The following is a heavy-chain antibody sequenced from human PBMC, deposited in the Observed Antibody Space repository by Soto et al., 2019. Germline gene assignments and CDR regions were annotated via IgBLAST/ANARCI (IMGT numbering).Heavy chain of an antibody. D-gene: IGHD3-22*01. V-gene: IGHV3-15*01. J-gene: IGHJ5*02. CDR2: IKSKTDGGTT. CDR1: GFTFSNAW. Sequence: PGGSLRLSCAASGFTFSNAWMSWVRQAPGKGLEWAGRIKSKTDGGTTDYAAPVKGRFTISRDDSKNTLYLQMNSLKTEDTAVYYCTTHGIVPWGQGTLVTVSS. CDR3: TTHGIVP.